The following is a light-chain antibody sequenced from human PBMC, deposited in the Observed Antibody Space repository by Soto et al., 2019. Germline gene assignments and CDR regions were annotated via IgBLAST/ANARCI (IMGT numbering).Light chain of an antibody. CDR3: CSYTTSNTRQIV. CDR1: SSDVGGYNY. Sequence: QSVLTQPASVSGAPGQSITISRTGTSSDVGGYNYVSWYQQHPGKAPKFMIYDASNRPSGVSNRFSGSKSGNTASLTISGLQAEDEADYYCCSYTTSNTRQIVFGTGTKVTVL. J-gene: IGLJ1*01. CDR2: DAS. V-gene: IGLV2-14*01.